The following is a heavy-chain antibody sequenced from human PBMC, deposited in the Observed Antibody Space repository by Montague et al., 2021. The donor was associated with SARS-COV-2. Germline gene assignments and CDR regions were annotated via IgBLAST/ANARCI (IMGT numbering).Heavy chain of an antibody. Sequence: SLRLSFPASGFTVSNHYMRWVRQAPGKGLECVSVIYSGGSTYYAASAEGRFTFSTHNAKNTLYLLMNGLRAEDTAVYYCARGPFDWRYLDYYYYMDVWGKGTMVTVSS. V-gene: IGHV3-53*04. J-gene: IGHJ6*03. CDR1: GFTVSNHY. CDR3: ARGPFDWRYLDYYYYMDV. D-gene: IGHD3-9*01. CDR2: IYSGGST.